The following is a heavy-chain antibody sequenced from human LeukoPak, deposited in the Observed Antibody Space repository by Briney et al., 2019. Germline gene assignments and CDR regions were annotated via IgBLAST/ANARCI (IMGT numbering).Heavy chain of an antibody. CDR2: ISYDGVNK. CDR3: ARGTVTLQNSLDY. V-gene: IGHV3-30-3*01. J-gene: IGHJ4*02. Sequence: GGSLRLSCAASGFTFSSYAMHWVRQAPGKGLEWVALISYDGVNKDYADSVKGRFTISRDNPDNTLFLQMNSLRPEDTAVYYCARGTVTLQNSLDYWGQGTLVTVSS. CDR1: GFTFSSYA. D-gene: IGHD4-17*01.